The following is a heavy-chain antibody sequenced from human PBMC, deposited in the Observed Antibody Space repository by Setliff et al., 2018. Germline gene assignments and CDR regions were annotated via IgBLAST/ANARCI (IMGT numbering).Heavy chain of an antibody. Sequence: GASVKVSCKASGDTFNTYALSWVRQAPGQGLEWMGGIIPLLETAKYAQKFQGRVTITADKSTSTGYMELRSLRADDTAVYYCARINFYVSSGYYYAPELWGQGTTVTVSS. CDR3: ARINFYVSSGYYYAPEL. D-gene: IGHD3-22*01. CDR2: IIPLLETA. J-gene: IGHJ4*02. V-gene: IGHV1-69*06. CDR1: GDTFNTYA.